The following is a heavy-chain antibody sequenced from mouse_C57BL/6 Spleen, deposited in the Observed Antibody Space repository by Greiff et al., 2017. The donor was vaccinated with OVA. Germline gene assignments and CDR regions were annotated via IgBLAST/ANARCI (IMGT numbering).Heavy chain of an antibody. J-gene: IGHJ2*01. CDR3: ARSGYDGYYVDY. V-gene: IGHV1-61*01. CDR1: GYTFTSYW. CDR2: IYPSDSET. D-gene: IGHD2-3*01. Sequence: VQLQQPGAELVRPGSSVKLSCKASGYTFTSYWMDWVKQRPGQGLEWIGNIYPSDSETHYNQKFKDKATLTVDKSSSTAYMQLSSLTSEDSAVYDCARSGYDGYYVDYWGQGTTLTVSS.